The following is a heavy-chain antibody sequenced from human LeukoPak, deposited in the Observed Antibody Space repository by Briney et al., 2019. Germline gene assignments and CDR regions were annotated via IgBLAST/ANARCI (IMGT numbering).Heavy chain of an antibody. CDR3: ARDRDYYDSSGYYYNWFDP. Sequence: ASVKVSCKASGYTFTIYDINWVRQAPGQGLEWMGIINPSGGSTSYAQKFQGRVTMTRDTSTSTVYMELSSLRSEDTAVYYCARDRDYYDSSGYYYNWFDPWGQGTLVTVSS. CDR2: INPSGGST. CDR1: GYTFTIYD. D-gene: IGHD3-22*01. V-gene: IGHV1-46*01. J-gene: IGHJ5*02.